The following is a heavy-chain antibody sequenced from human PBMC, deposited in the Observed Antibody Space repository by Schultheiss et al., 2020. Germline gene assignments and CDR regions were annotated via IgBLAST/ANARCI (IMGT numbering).Heavy chain of an antibody. D-gene: IGHD1-1*01. Sequence: SATMSLTCTVSGGSISSSSYYWGWIRQPPGKGLEWIGSIYYSGSTYYNPSLKSRVTISVDTSKNQFSLKLSSVTAADTAVYYCARRAGTDAFDIWGQGTMVTVAS. CDR1: GGSISSSSYY. V-gene: IGHV4-39*01. CDR2: IYYSGST. J-gene: IGHJ3*02. CDR3: ARRAGTDAFDI.